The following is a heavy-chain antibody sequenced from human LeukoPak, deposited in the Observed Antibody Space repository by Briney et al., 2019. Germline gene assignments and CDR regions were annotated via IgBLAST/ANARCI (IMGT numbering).Heavy chain of an antibody. D-gene: IGHD6-19*01. V-gene: IGHV4-59*01. J-gene: IGHJ4*02. CDR3: ARSKLSPVAGPSFDY. CDR1: GGSISSYY. CDR2: TYYSGST. Sequence: KPSETLSLTCTVSGGSISSYYWSWIRQPPGKGLEWIGYTYYSGSTNYNPSLKSRVTISVDTSKNQFSLKLSSVTAADTAVYYCARSKLSPVAGPSFDYWGQGTLVTVSS.